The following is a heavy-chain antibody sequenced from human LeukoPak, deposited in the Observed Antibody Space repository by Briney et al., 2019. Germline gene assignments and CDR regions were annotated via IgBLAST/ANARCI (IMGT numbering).Heavy chain of an antibody. J-gene: IGHJ4*02. CDR1: GYTFTGYY. D-gene: IGHD3-16*01. CDR2: INPNSGGT. CDR3: ARGQVWGCPHTFDY. Sequence: ASVKVSCKASGYTFTGYYMHWVRQAPGQGLEWMGWINPNSGGTNYAQKFQGRVTMTRDTSISTAYMELSRPRSDDTAVYYCARGQVWGCPHTFDYWGQGTLVTVSS. V-gene: IGHV1-2*02.